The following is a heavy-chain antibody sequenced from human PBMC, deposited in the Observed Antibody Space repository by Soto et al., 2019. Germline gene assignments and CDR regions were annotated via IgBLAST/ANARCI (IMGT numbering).Heavy chain of an antibody. J-gene: IGHJ6*02. CDR1: GGSISSGAYY. D-gene: IGHD3-10*01. V-gene: IGHV4-31*03. CDR2: TYNSGST. Sequence: PSETLSLTCTVSGGSISSGAYYWSWIRQLPGKGLEWIGYTYNSGSTHYSPSLKSRVSISADTSKNQFSLELSSVTAADTDVYYCASSGSTSPYYYGMDVWGQGNTVT. CDR3: ASSGSTSPYYYGMDV.